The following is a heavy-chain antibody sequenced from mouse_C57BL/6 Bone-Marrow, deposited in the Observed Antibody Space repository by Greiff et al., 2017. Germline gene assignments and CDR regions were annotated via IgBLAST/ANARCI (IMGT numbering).Heavy chain of an antibody. V-gene: IGHV2-2*01. Sequence: VQVVESGPGLVQPSQSLSITCTVSGFSLTSYGVHWVRQSPGKGLEWLGVIWSGGSTDYNAAFISRLSIRKDNSKSQVFFKMNSLQADDTAIYYCARNDCDEDWFAYWGQGTLVTVSA. J-gene: IGHJ3*01. CDR1: GFSLTSYG. CDR3: ARNDCDEDWFAY. CDR2: IWSGGST. D-gene: IGHD2-13*01.